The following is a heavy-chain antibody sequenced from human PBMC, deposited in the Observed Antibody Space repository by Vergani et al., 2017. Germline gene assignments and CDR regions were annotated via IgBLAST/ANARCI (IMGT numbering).Heavy chain of an antibody. D-gene: IGHD3-10*01. J-gene: IGHJ6*03. CDR3: ACARGGYMDV. CDR1: GGSISSYY. V-gene: IGHV4-59*01. Sequence: QVQLQESGPGLVKPSETLSLTCTVPGGSISSYYWSWIRQPPGKGLEWIGYIYYSGSTNYNPSLKSRVTISVDTSKNQFSLKLSSVTAADTAVYYCACARGGYMDVWGKGTTVTVSS. CDR2: IYYSGST.